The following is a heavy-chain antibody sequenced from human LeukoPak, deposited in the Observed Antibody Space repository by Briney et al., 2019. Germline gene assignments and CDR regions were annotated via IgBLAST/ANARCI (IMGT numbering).Heavy chain of an antibody. CDR1: GYSLSDLS. Sequence: GASVKVSCRVSGYSLSDLSIHWVRHVPGKGLEWMGGFEPEEGDHGETIFAQTFEGRLTLTEDTVTDTAYMELLSLTSEDTAVYYCTTDRLEIYALNIWGQGTLVTVSS. CDR2: FEPEEGDHGET. V-gene: IGHV1-24*01. D-gene: IGHD1-1*01. J-gene: IGHJ3*02. CDR3: TTDRLEIYALNI.